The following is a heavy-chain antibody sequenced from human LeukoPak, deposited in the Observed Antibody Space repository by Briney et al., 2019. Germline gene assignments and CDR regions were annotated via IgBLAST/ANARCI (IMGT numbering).Heavy chain of an antibody. Sequence: GGSLRLSCAASGFTFSSYDMHWVRQATGKGLEWVSAIGTAGDTYYPGSVKGRFTISRENAKNSLYLQMNSLRAGDTAVYYCARGSPGIAVAGNYYYYGMDVWGQGTTVTVSS. CDR2: IGTAGDT. D-gene: IGHD6-19*01. V-gene: IGHV3-13*01. CDR3: ARGSPGIAVAGNYYYYGMDV. J-gene: IGHJ6*02. CDR1: GFTFSSYD.